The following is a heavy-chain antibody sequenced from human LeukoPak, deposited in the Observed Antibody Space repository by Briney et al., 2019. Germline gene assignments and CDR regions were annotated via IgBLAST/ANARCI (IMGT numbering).Heavy chain of an antibody. Sequence: PGGSLRLSCAASGFTFSSYWMSWVRQAQGKGLEWVANIKQDGSEKYYVDSVKGRFTISRDNAKNSLYLQMNSLRAEDTAVYYCAGAYSSSWYYYYGMDVWGQGTTVTVSS. J-gene: IGHJ6*02. CDR1: GFTFSSYW. CDR3: AGAYSSSWYYYYGMDV. V-gene: IGHV3-7*01. D-gene: IGHD6-13*01. CDR2: IKQDGSEK.